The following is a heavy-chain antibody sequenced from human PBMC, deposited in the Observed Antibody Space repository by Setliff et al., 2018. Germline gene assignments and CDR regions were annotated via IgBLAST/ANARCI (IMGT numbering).Heavy chain of an antibody. CDR2: IYSTETT. D-gene: IGHD4-17*01. J-gene: IGHJ4*02. V-gene: IGHV4-61*09. CDR3: ARGRLLYVGDSHYFDN. Sequence: SETLSLTCTVSGGSLSSGPYYWTWVRQPAGKGLEWIGHIYSTETTSYSPSLKSRVTISADTSKNQFSLQLSSVTATDTAVYCCARGRLLYVGDSHYFDNWGQGTLVTVSS. CDR1: GGSLSSGPYY.